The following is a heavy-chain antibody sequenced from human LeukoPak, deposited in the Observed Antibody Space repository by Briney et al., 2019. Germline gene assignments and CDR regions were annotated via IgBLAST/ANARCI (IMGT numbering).Heavy chain of an antibody. D-gene: IGHD4-17*01. CDR1: GFTFSSYA. Sequence: GGSLRLSCAASGFTFSSYAMSWVRQAPGKGLEWVSAISGSGGSTYYADSVKGRFTISRDNSKNTLYLQMNSLRAEDKAVYYCATTTVTRLDYFDYWGQGTLVTVSS. V-gene: IGHV3-23*01. CDR3: ATTTVTRLDYFDY. CDR2: ISGSGGST. J-gene: IGHJ4*02.